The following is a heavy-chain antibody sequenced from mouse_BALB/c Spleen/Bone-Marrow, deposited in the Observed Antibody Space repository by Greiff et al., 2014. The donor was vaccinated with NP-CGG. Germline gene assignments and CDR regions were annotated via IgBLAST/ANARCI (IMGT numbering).Heavy chain of an antibody. CDR2: IFPGTVTP. CDR3: ARRGYGYLDY. Sequence: VMLVESGAELVKPGASVKLSCKTSGYTFTSYWIQWVKQRPGQGLGWIGEIFPGTVTPYYNEKFKGKATLTIDTSSSTASMQLSSLTSEDSAVYFCARRGYGYLDYWGQGTTLTVPS. V-gene: IGHV1S132*01. CDR1: GYTFTSYW. D-gene: IGHD2-10*02. J-gene: IGHJ2*01.